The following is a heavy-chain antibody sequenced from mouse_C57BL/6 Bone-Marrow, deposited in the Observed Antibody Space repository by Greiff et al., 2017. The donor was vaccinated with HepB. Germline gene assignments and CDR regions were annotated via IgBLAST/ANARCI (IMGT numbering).Heavy chain of an antibody. CDR1: GYTFTSYW. CDR3: ARAGDYGSRYEYYFDY. D-gene: IGHD1-1*01. J-gene: IGHJ2*01. Sequence: QVQLQHPGTELVKPGASVKLSCKASGYTFTSYWMHWVKQRPGQGLEWIGNINPSNGGTNYNEKFKSKATLTVDKSTSTAYMQLSSLTTEDAAVYYCARAGDYGSRYEYYFDYWGQGTTLTVSS. V-gene: IGHV1-53*01. CDR2: INPSNGGT.